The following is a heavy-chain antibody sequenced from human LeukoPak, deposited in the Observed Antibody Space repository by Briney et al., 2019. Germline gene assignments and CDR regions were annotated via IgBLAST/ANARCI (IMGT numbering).Heavy chain of an antibody. CDR3: ARGGKYGSGSYLHYNWFDP. Sequence: SETLSLTCAVYGESFRGCYGRGMRQPRGEGGEGLGEINQRGSTNYNPSLKRRVTISVDTSKNQFSLKLSSVTAADTAVYYCARGGKYGSGSYLHYNWFDPWGQGTLVSVSS. V-gene: IGHV4-34*01. J-gene: IGHJ5*02. CDR2: INQRGST. D-gene: IGHD3-10*01. CDR1: GESFRGCY.